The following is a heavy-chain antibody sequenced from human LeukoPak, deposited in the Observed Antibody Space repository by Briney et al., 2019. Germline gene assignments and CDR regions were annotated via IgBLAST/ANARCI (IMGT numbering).Heavy chain of an antibody. CDR2: IYYSSST. J-gene: IGHJ6*02. Sequence: SETLSLTCTVSGGSISSGDYYWRWIRQPQGRGLEFIWYIYYSSSTYYNPSLKSRVTISVDTSKTQFSLKLSSVTAADTAVYYCATEITSDGMDVWGQGTTVTVSS. V-gene: IGHV4-30-4*01. CDR3: ATEITSDGMDV. CDR1: GGSISSGDYY. D-gene: IGHD1-20*01.